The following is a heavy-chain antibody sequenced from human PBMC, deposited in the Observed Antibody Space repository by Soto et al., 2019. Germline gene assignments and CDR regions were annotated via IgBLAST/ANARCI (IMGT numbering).Heavy chain of an antibody. D-gene: IGHD2-21*02. V-gene: IGHV3-48*02. Sequence: EAHLVDSGGGLVQPGGSLRLSCAASGFTFSDNPMNWVRLAPGKGLEWVSHIRSDGTTIYYADSVKGRFTISRDNAKNSLYLHMNSLRDEDTAIYYCVRDHDFAFDTWGQGTLVTVSS. CDR3: VRDHDFAFDT. CDR1: GFTFSDNP. J-gene: IGHJ4*02. CDR2: IRSDGTTI.